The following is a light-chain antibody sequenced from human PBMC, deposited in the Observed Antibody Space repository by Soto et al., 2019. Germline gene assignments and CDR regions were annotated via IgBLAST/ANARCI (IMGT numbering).Light chain of an antibody. CDR3: QQYNNWPPWT. Sequence: EIVLTQSPGTLSLSPGERATLSCRASQSVGSSYLAWYQQKPGQAPRLLIYGASTRATGIPARFSGYGSGTEFTLTISGLQSEDFAVYYCQQYNNWPPWTFGQGTKVDIK. CDR1: QSVGSSY. J-gene: IGKJ1*01. CDR2: GAS. V-gene: IGKV3-15*01.